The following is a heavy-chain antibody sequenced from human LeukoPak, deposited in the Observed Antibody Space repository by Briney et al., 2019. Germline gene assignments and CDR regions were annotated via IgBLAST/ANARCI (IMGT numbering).Heavy chain of an antibody. CDR1: GGSVSSGSYY. CDR2: IYYSGST. CDR3: TRSTSLEALDI. Sequence: PSETLSLTCTVSGGSVSSGSYYWSWIRQPPGKELEWIGYIYYSGSTNSNPSLKSRVTISVDTSKSQFSLKLRSVTTADTALYYCTRSTSLEALDIWGQGTMVTVSS. D-gene: IGHD2-2*01. V-gene: IGHV4-61*01. J-gene: IGHJ3*02.